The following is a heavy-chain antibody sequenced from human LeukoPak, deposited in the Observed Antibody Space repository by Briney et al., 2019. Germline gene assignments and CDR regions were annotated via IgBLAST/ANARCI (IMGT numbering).Heavy chain of an antibody. J-gene: IGHJ4*02. CDR1: GYTFTSYG. Sequence: SVKVSCKASGYTFTSYGISWVRQAPGQGLEWMGGIIPIFGTANYAQKFQGRVTITADKSTSTAYMELSSLRSEDTAVYYCARGENRNYYDSSGYYYFDYWGQGTLVTVSS. V-gene: IGHV1-69*06. CDR3: ARGENRNYYDSSGYYYFDY. CDR2: IIPIFGTA. D-gene: IGHD3-22*01.